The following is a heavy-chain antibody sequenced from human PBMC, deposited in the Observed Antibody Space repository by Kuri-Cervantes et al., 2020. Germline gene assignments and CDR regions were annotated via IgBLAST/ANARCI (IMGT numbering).Heavy chain of an antibody. V-gene: IGHV4-61*01. J-gene: IGHJ4*02. CDR3: ARGGLRYVDW. Sequence: GSLRLSCTVSGGSVSSGSYYWSWIRQPPGKGLEWIGYIYYSGSTNYNPSLKSRVTISVDTSKNQFSLKLSSVTAADTAVYYCARGGLRYVDWWGQGTLVTVSS. CDR1: GGSVSSGSYY. CDR2: IYYSGST. D-gene: IGHD3-9*01.